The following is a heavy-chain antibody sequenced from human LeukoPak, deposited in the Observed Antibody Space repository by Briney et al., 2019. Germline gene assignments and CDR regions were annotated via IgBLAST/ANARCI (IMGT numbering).Heavy chain of an antibody. CDR3: AKDSSQWLVRGNYFDY. Sequence: GGSLRLSCAASGFTFSTYSMNWVRQAPGKGLEWVAVISYDGSNKYYADSVKDRFTISRDNSKNTLYLQMNSLRAEDTAVYYCAKDSSQWLVRGNYFDYWGQGTLVTVSS. CDR2: ISYDGSNK. J-gene: IGHJ4*02. V-gene: IGHV3-30*18. D-gene: IGHD6-19*01. CDR1: GFTFSTYS.